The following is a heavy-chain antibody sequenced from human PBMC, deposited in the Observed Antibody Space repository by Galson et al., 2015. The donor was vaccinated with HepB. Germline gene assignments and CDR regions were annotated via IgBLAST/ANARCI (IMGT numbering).Heavy chain of an antibody. CDR1: GFTFSSYA. V-gene: IGHV3-23*01. CDR2: ISGSGGST. Sequence: SLRLSCAASGFTFSSYAMSWVRQAPGKGLEWVSAISGSGGSTYYADSVKGRFTISRDNSKNTLYLQINSLRAEDTAVYYCAGGDEQQLVHPNLDYWGQGTLVTVSS. D-gene: IGHD6-13*01. J-gene: IGHJ4*02. CDR3: AGGDEQQLVHPNLDY.